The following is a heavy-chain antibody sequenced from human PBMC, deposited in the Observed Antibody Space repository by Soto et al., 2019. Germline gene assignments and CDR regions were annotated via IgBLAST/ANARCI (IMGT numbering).Heavy chain of an antibody. V-gene: IGHV1-8*01. Sequence: QVQLVQSGAEVKKSGASVRISCKASGDTFKRYDINWVRQATGQGPEWIGWMIPNSGNTGYAQKFQGRVTMTRDSSITTESMDLSSMTSEDTAIYYWARDGLYGSSPENTFDFCG. CDR2: MIPNSGNT. J-gene: IGHJ4*01. CDR1: GDTFKRYD. CDR3: ARDGLYGSSPENTFDF. D-gene: IGHD6-19*01.